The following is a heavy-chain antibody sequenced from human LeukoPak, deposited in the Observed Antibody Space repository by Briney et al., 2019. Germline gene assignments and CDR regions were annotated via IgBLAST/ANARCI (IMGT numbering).Heavy chain of an antibody. V-gene: IGHV4-61*02. CDR3: ARGGGILSWFAP. J-gene: IGHJ5*02. CDR1: GDSISFGASY. D-gene: IGHD3-9*01. Sequence: SETLSLTCTVSGDSISFGASYWTWIRQRAGKALEWIGRIQATGTITYNPSLNSRVSISLDKSKNQFSLMVTSVTAADTAVYYRARGGGILSWFAPWGQGIQVTVSS. CDR2: IQATGTI.